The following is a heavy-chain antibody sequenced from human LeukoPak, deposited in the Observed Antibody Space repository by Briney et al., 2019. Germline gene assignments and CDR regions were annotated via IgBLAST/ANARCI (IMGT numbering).Heavy chain of an antibody. CDR2: INHSGST. CDR3: ARVSGPHIVVVTAKYYFDY. J-gene: IGHJ4*02. Sequence: SETLSLTCAVYGGSFSGYYWSWIRQPPGKGLEWIGEINHSGSTNYNPSLKSRVTISVDTSKNQFPLKLSSVTAADSAVYYCARVSGPHIVVVTAKYYFDYWGQGTLVTVSS. D-gene: IGHD2-21*02. CDR1: GGSFSGYY. V-gene: IGHV4-34*01.